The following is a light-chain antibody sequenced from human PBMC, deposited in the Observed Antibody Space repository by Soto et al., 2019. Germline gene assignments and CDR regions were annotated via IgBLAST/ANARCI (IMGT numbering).Light chain of an antibody. Sequence: EIVLTQSPGTLSLSPGERGTLSCRASQSVDTRYFGWYQQKPGQAPRLLIYAASRRATGTPDRFSGSGSGSDFTLTISRLEPEDVAVYYCQQFLKSPWTFGQGTKVDIK. CDR3: QQFLKSPWT. CDR2: AAS. V-gene: IGKV3-20*01. J-gene: IGKJ1*01. CDR1: QSVDTRY.